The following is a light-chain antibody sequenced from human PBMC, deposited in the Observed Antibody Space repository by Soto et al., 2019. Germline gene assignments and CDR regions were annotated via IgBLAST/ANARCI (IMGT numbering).Light chain of an antibody. CDR3: QQYSGSPPLT. CDR2: GAS. Sequence: ENVLTQSPGTLSLSPGERATLSCRASQSTSSSYLAWYQQKPGQPPRLLMYGASNRATGIPDRFSGSGSGTDFTLTISRLEPEDFAVYYCQQYSGSPPLTFGGGTKVEIK. CDR1: QSTSSSY. V-gene: IGKV3-20*01. J-gene: IGKJ4*01.